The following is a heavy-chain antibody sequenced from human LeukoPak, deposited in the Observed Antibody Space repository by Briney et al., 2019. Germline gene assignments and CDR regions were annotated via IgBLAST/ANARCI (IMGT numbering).Heavy chain of an antibody. CDR3: ARVSRYCSSTSCYRGAFDI. J-gene: IGHJ3*02. CDR1: GGSISSYY. D-gene: IGHD2-2*01. V-gene: IGHV4-59*01. Sequence: SETLSLTCTVSGGSISSYYWRWLRQPPGKGLEWVGYIYYSGSTNYNPSLMSRVSISVDTSKSQFSLKLSSVTAADTAVYYCARVSRYCSSTSCYRGAFDIWGQGTMVTVSS. CDR2: IYYSGST.